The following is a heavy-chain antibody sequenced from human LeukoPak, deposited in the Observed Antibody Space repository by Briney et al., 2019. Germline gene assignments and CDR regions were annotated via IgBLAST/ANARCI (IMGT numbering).Heavy chain of an antibody. V-gene: IGHV3-9*01. J-gene: IGHJ4*02. Sequence: GRSLRLSCAASGFTFDDYAMHWVRQAPGKGLEWVSGISWNSGSIGYADSVKGRFTIPRDNAKNSLYLQMNSLRAEDTALYYCAKDTTRKEWELPYFDYWGQGTLVTVSS. CDR2: ISWNSGSI. CDR3: AKDTTRKEWELPYFDY. CDR1: GFTFDDYA. D-gene: IGHD1-26*01.